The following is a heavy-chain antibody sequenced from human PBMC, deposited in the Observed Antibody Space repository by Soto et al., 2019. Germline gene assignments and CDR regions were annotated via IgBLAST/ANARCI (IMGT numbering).Heavy chain of an antibody. Sequence: PSETLSLTCAVSGGSISSGGYSWSWIRQPPGKGLEWIASIYYTESTYYNPSLKSRVTMSVDTSKNQFSLKLSSVTAADTAVYYCARQYDILTGNNWFDPWGQGTLVTVSS. CDR2: IYYTEST. J-gene: IGHJ5*02. CDR3: ARQYDILTGNNWFDP. D-gene: IGHD3-9*01. CDR1: GGSISSGGYS. V-gene: IGHV4-30-2*03.